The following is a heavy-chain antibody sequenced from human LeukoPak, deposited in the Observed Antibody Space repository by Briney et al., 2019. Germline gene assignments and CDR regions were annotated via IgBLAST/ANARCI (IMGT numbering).Heavy chain of an antibody. CDR3: ARGPSVVVAATGFYYYYMDV. D-gene: IGHD2-15*01. J-gene: IGHJ6*03. CDR2: ISSSSSYI. V-gene: IGHV3-21*01. Sequence: GGSLRLSCAASGFTFSNAWMNWVRQAPGKGLEWVSSISSSSSYIYYADSVKGRFTISRDNAKNSLYLQMNSLRAEDTAVYYCARGPSVVVAATGFYYYYMDVWGKGTRVTVSS. CDR1: GFTFSNAW.